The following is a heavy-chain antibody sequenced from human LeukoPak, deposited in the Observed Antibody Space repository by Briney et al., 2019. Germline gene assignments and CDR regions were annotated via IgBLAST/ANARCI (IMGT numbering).Heavy chain of an antibody. CDR1: GASISSGSHY. V-gene: IGHV4-31*03. D-gene: IGHD3-16*01. CDR3: AASSGVTLGRF. CDR2: IYYTGIT. Sequence: SETLSLTCTVSGASISSGSHYYNWIRQCLGKGLEWIGYIYYTGITSYNPSLKGRVTMSVDLSMNQVSLKVSSLTAADTAVYYCAASSGVTLGRFWGQGALVTVSS. J-gene: IGHJ4*02.